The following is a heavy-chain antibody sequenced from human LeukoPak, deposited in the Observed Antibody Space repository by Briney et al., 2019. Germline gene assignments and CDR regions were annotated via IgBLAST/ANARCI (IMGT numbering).Heavy chain of an antibody. D-gene: IGHD5-24*01. Sequence: GRSLRLSCAASGFTFSSYGMHWVRQAPGKGLEWVAVIWYDGSNKYYADSVKGRFTISRDNAKSTLSLQMNSLRAEDTAIYYCVRDNAYTFDYWGQGTLVTVSS. CDR1: GFTFSSYG. CDR2: IWYDGSNK. V-gene: IGHV3-33*01. CDR3: VRDNAYTFDY. J-gene: IGHJ4*01.